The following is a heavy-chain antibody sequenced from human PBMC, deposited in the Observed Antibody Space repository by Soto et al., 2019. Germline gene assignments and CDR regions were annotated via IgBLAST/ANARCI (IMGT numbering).Heavy chain of an antibody. V-gene: IGHV4-59*01. D-gene: IGHD6-13*01. CDR2: IYYSGST. Sequence: SETLSLTCTVSGGSISSYYWSWIRQPPGKGLEWIGYIYYSGSTNYNPSLKSRVTISVDTSKNQFSLKLSSVTAADTAVYYCARGYSSSDPIIDYWGQGTLVTVSS. CDR1: GGSISSYY. J-gene: IGHJ4*02. CDR3: ARGYSSSDPIIDY.